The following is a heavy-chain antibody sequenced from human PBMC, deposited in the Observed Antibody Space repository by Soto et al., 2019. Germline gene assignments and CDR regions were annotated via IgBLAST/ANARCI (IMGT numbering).Heavy chain of an antibody. Sequence: QVQLQESGPGLVKPSQTLSLTCTVYGDSISDDGYYWAWIRQHPGKGLEWIAHVYYSATISYSGTTYYNPSLTGRVSISVDASENQVSLRLNSLTAADTAVYYCARQPVVAANSGAFHIWGQGTMVTVSS. CDR1: GDSISDDGYY. CDR2: ISYSGTT. V-gene: IGHV4-31*03. D-gene: IGHD2-15*01. CDR3: ARQPVVAANSGAFHI. J-gene: IGHJ3*02.